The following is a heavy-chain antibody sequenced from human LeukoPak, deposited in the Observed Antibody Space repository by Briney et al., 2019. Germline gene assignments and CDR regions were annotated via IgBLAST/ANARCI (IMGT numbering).Heavy chain of an antibody. J-gene: IGHJ4*02. CDR3: ALEMATIRSFDY. CDR2: IIPIFGTA. V-gene: IGHV1-69*05. D-gene: IGHD5-24*01. Sequence: ASVKVSCKASGGTFSSYAISWVRQARGQGREWMGGIIPIFGTANYAQKFQGRVTITTDESTSTAYMELSSLRSEDTAVYYCALEMATIRSFDYWGQGTLVTVSS. CDR1: GGTFSSYA.